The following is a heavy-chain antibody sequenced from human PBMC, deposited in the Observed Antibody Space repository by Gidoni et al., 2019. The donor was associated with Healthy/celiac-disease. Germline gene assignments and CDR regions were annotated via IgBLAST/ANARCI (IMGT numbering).Heavy chain of an antibody. Sequence: EVQLVQSGAEVKKPGESLSISCKGSGYSFTSYWSSRVRQMPGKGLEWMGRIDPSKAYTNYSPSVQGHVTISADKTISTADLQWSSLEASDTAMYYCARGEVYYGMDVWGQGTTVTVSS. CDR2: IDPSKAYT. CDR1: GYSFTSYW. J-gene: IGHJ6*02. CDR3: ARGEVYYGMDV. D-gene: IGHD2-21*01. V-gene: IGHV5-10-1*01.